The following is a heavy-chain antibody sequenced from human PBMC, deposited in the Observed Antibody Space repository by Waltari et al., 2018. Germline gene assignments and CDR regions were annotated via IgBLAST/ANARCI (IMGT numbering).Heavy chain of an antibody. V-gene: IGHV3-53*01. D-gene: IGHD3-10*01. Sequence: EVQLVESGGCLIQPGGSLRVSCEASVFTVPGKSTGWVRQAPRKGLEWCSLLHDNGGTYYAASVKGRFTVSSDDSKNALYLQMNNLGVEDTAVYYCAKDRGEIWGQGTLVTVSS. CDR2: LHDNGGT. CDR1: VFTVPGKS. CDR3: AKDRGEI. J-gene: IGHJ4*02.